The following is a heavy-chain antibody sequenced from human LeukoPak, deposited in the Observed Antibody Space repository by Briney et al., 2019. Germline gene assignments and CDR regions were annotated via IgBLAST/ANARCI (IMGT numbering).Heavy chain of an antibody. D-gene: IGHD3-3*01. CDR2: ISSSSSYI. V-gene: IGHV3-21*01. CDR3: ASHHYDFWSGYYTEGFQH. J-gene: IGHJ1*01. Sequence: PGGSLRLSCAASGFTFSSYSMNWVRQAPGKGLEWVSSISSSSSYIYYADSVKGRFTISRDNAKNSLYLQMNSLRAEDTAVYYCASHHYDFWSGYYTEGFQHWGRGTLVTVSS. CDR1: GFTFSSYS.